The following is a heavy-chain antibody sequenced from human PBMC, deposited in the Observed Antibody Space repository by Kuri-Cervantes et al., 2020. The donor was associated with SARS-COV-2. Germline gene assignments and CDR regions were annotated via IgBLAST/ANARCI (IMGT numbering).Heavy chain of an antibody. J-gene: IGHJ4*02. CDR1: GFTFSSYG. Sequence: GESLKISCAASGFTFSSYGMHWVRQAPGKGLEWVAVIWYDGSNKYYADSVKGRFTISRDNSKNTLYLQMNSLRAEDTAVYYCARTPVTYGGDDGVFFDYWGQGSLVTGSS. CDR2: IWYDGSNK. V-gene: IGHV3-33*08. D-gene: IGHD4-23*01. CDR3: ARTPVTYGGDDGVFFDY.